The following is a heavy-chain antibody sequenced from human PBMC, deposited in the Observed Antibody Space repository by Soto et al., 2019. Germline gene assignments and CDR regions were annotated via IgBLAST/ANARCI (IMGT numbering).Heavy chain of an antibody. CDR1: GGTFSSYA. V-gene: IGHV1-69*12. D-gene: IGHD1-7*01. Sequence: QVQLVQSGAEVKKPGSSVKVSCKASGGTFSSYAISWVRQAPGQGLEWMGGIIPIFDTADYAQKFQGRVTITADESTSTAYMELSSLRSEDTAVYYCASHGITGTWVYYYGMDDWGQGTTVTVSS. J-gene: IGHJ6*02. CDR3: ASHGITGTWVYYYGMDD. CDR2: IIPIFDTA.